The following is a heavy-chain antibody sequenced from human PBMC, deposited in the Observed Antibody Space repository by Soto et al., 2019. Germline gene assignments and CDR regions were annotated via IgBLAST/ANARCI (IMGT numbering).Heavy chain of an antibody. CDR1: GFIFRNYA. CDR3: ATSQGYRVEYQMPYWGYFDS. CDR2: ISYDGSKK. D-gene: IGHD2-2*02. J-gene: IGHJ4*02. V-gene: IGHV3-30-3*01. Sequence: QVQLVESGGGVVRPGRSLRLSCAASGFIFRNYAMHWVRQAPGKGLEWVAGISYDGSKKYYADSVKGRFTISRDNSKNTLYLQMNSLRAEDAAAYFCATSQGYRVEYQMPYWGYFDSWGQGTLVTVSS.